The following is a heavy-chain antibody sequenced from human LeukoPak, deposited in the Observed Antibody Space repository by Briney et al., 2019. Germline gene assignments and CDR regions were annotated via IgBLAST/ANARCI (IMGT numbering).Heavy chain of an antibody. Sequence: GGSLRLSCAASGFTFSDHYMDWVRQAPGKGLEWVGRSRNKANSYTTDYAASVKGRFSISRDDSKNSLYLQVNSLKIEDTAVYYCARAYTSGWFSPGYWGQGTLVTVSS. CDR1: GFTFSDHY. CDR2: SRNKANSYTT. J-gene: IGHJ4*02. D-gene: IGHD6-19*01. CDR3: ARAYTSGWFSPGY. V-gene: IGHV3-72*01.